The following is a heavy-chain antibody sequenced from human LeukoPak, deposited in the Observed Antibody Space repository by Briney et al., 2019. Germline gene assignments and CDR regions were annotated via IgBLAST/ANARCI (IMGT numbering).Heavy chain of an antibody. J-gene: IGHJ5*02. V-gene: IGHV4-34*01. D-gene: IGHD3-10*01. CDR2: INHSGST. CDR1: GGSFSGYY. Sequence: SEALSLTCAVYGGSFSGYYWSWIRQPPGKGLEWIGEINHSGSTNYNPSLKSRVTISVDTSKNQFSLKLSSVTAADTAVYYCARGKMYYYGSGSYLGNWFDPWGQGTLVTVSS. CDR3: ARGKMYYYGSGSYLGNWFDP.